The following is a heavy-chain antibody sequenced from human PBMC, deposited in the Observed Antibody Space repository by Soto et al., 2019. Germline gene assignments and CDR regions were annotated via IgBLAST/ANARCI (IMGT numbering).Heavy chain of an antibody. D-gene: IGHD3-22*01. V-gene: IGHV3-30*18. CDR3: AKVPTIYYYDSSGDAFDI. CDR2: ISYDGSNK. Sequence: GGSLRLSCAASGFTFSSYGMHWVRQAPGKGLEWVAVISYDGSNKYYADSVKGRFTISRDNSKNTLYLQMNSLRAEDTAVYYCAKVPTIYYYDSSGDAFDIWGQGTMVTVSS. CDR1: GFTFSSYG. J-gene: IGHJ3*02.